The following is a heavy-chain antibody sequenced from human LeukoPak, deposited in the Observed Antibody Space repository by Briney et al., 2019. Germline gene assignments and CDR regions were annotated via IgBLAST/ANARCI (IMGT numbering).Heavy chain of an antibody. CDR2: INPSGGST. V-gene: IGHV1-46*01. J-gene: IGHJ1*01. Sequence: ASVKVSCKASGYTFTSYYMHWVRQAAGQGLEWMGIINPSGGSTSYAQKFQGRVTMTRDTSTSTVYMELSSLRSEDTAVYYCAREERITMVRGVGVLGPYEYFQHWGQGTLVTVSS. D-gene: IGHD3-10*01. CDR3: AREERITMVRGVGVLGPYEYFQH. CDR1: GYTFTSYY.